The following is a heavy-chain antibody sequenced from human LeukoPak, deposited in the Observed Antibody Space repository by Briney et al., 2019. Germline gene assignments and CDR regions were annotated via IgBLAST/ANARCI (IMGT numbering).Heavy chain of an antibody. CDR3: ASPVLEDAFDI. V-gene: IGHV3-21*01. CDR1: GFTFSSYS. J-gene: IGHJ3*02. Sequence: GGSLRLSCAASGFTFSSYSMNWVRQAPGKGLEWVSSISSSSSYIYYAGSVKGRFTISRDNAKNSLYLQMNSLRAEDTAVYYCASPVLEDAFDIWGQGTMVTVSS. D-gene: IGHD2-8*02. CDR2: ISSSSSYI.